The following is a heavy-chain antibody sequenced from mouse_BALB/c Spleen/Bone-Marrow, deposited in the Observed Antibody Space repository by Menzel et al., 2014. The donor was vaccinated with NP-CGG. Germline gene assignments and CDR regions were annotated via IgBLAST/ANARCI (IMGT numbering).Heavy chain of an antibody. J-gene: IGHJ3*01. V-gene: IGHV1-7*01. D-gene: IGHD1-1*01. CDR2: INPSTGYT. CDR1: GYTFTSYW. CDR3: ARRDCGSYRFPY. Sequence: QVQLQQSGAELAKPGASVKMSCKASGYTFTSYWMHWVKQRPGQGLEWIGYINPSTGYTEYNQNFKDKATLTADKSSSTAYMQLSSLTSEDSAVYYCARRDCGSYRFPYWGQGTLVTVSA.